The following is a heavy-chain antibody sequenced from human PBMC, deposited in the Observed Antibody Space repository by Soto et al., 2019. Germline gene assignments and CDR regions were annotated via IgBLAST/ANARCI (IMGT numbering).Heavy chain of an antibody. CDR1: GYTFTSYA. J-gene: IGHJ5*02. Sequence: ASVKVSCKASGYTFTSYAMHWVRQAPGQRLEWMGWINAGNGNTKYSQKFQGRVTITRDTSASTAYMELSSLRSEDTAVYYCARVEIRFLEWLRGFDPWGQGTLVTVSS. CDR3: ARVEIRFLEWLRGFDP. D-gene: IGHD3-3*01. CDR2: INAGNGNT. V-gene: IGHV1-3*01.